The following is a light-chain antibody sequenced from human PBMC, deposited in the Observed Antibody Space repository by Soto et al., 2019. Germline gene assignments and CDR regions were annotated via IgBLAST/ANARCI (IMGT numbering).Light chain of an antibody. J-gene: IGKJ2*01. CDR1: QSVSSNY. CDR2: GAS. V-gene: IGKV3-20*01. Sequence: EIVLTQSPGTLSLSPGERATLSCRASQSVSSNYLAWYQQKSGQAPRLLIYGASSRATGIPDRFSGSGSGTHFTPTISKLEPEDLAVYYCQQYGKSPDAFGQGTELEI. CDR3: QQYGKSPDA.